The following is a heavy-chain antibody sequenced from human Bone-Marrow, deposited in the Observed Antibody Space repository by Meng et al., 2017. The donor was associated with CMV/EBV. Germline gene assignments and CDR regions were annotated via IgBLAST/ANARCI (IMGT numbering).Heavy chain of an antibody. J-gene: IGHJ5*02. Sequence: SVNVSCKASGYTFTGYYMHWVRQAPGQGLEWMGWINPNSGGTNYEQKFQGRVTMTRDTSISTAYMELSRLRSDDTAVYYCAREGTIFGMVPYGGPFDPWGQGTLVTVSS. D-gene: IGHD3-3*01. CDR2: INPNSGGT. CDR3: AREGTIFGMVPYGGPFDP. CDR1: GYTFTGYY. V-gene: IGHV1-2*02.